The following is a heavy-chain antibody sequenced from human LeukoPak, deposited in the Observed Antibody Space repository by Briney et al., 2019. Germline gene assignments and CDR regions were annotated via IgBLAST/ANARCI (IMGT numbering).Heavy chain of an antibody. J-gene: IGHJ4*02. CDR3: ARGTATGYSSSRSDY. CDR1: GGSISSSSYY. CDR2: IYYSGST. D-gene: IGHD6-13*01. V-gene: IGHV4-39*07. Sequence: SETLSLTCTVSGGSISSSSYYWGWIRQPPGKGLEWIGSIYYSGSTYYNPSLKSRVTISVDTSKNQFSLKLSSVTAADTAVYYCARGTATGYSSSRSDYWGQGTLVTVSS.